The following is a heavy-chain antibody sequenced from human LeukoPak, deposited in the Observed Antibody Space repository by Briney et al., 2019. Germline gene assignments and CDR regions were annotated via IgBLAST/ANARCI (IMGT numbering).Heavy chain of an antibody. D-gene: IGHD3-9*01. CDR1: GFTFSSYG. Sequence: GGSLRLSCAASGFTFSSYGMHWVRQAPGKGLEWVAFIRYDGSNKYYADSVKGRFTISRDNSKNTLYLQMNSLRAEDTAVYYCAKDYDILTGSLGYWGQGTLVTVSS. V-gene: IGHV3-30*02. CDR3: AKDYDILTGSLGY. CDR2: IRYDGSNK. J-gene: IGHJ4*02.